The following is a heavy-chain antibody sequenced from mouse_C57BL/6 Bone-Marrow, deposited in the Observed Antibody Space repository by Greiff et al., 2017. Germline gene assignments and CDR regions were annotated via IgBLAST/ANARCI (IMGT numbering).Heavy chain of an antibody. CDR3: ARRRLRVPYYFDY. Sequence: QVQLQPGAELVKPGASVKLSCKASGYTFTSYWMHWVKQRPGRGLEWIGRIDPNSGGTKYNEKIKSKATLTVDNPSSTAYMQLSSLTSEDSAVYYCARRRLRVPYYFDYWGQGTTLTVSS. CDR2: IDPNSGGT. CDR1: GYTFTSYW. V-gene: IGHV1-72*01. J-gene: IGHJ2*01. D-gene: IGHD3-2*02.